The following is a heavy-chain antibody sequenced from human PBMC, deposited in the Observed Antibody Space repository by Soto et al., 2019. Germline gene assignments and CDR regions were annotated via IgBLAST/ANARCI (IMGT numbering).Heavy chain of an antibody. V-gene: IGHV4-39*02. CDR3: AREYSSSPDRGMDV. CDR1: GGSISSSSYY. J-gene: IGHJ6*02. Sequence: KASETLSLTCTVSGGSISSSSYYWGWIRQPPGKGLEWIGSIYYSGSTYYNPSLKSRVTISVDTSKNQFSLKLSSVTAADTAVYYCAREYSSSPDRGMDVWGQGTTVTVSS. CDR2: IYYSGST. D-gene: IGHD6-6*01.